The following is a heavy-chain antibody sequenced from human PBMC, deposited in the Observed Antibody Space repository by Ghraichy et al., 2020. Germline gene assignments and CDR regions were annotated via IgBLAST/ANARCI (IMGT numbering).Heavy chain of an antibody. CDR3: ARRRASDGWYPLDV. Sequence: SETLSLTCTVSGGSISGYYWSWIRQSPGKGLEWIGNIYYSGSTKYNPSLKSRVTISVDTSKNHFSLKLSSVTAAATAVYYCARRRASDGWYPLDVWGQGTAVTVSS. D-gene: IGHD6-19*01. J-gene: IGHJ6*02. CDR2: IYYSGST. V-gene: IGHV4-59*08. CDR1: GGSISGYY.